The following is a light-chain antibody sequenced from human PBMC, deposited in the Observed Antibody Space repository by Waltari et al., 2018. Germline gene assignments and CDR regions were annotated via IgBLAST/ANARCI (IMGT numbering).Light chain of an antibody. CDR3: QVWDYATDHVV. Sequence: YVLTQPPSVSVAPGQTATIACGGNTLGGKSGHWYQQKPGQSPVLVVYDDSDRPSGIPERLSGSNSGNTATLTISRVEVGDEADYYCQVWDYATDHVVFGGGTKLTVL. J-gene: IGLJ3*02. V-gene: IGLV3-21*02. CDR2: DDS. CDR1: TLGGKS.